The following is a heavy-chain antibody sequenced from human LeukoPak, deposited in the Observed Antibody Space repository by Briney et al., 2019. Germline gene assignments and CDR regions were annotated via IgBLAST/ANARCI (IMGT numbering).Heavy chain of an antibody. CDR3: ARRVRGDFGGHFDY. CDR2: IYYTGNT. D-gene: IGHD4-17*01. Sequence: SETLSLTCTVSGGSISSSDYYWGWIRQSPGKGLEWIGSIYYTGNTYYNASLRSRVTISVDTSKNRFSLKLTSVTAADTAIYYCARRVRGDFGGHFDYWGQGTLVTVSS. J-gene: IGHJ4*02. CDR1: GGSISSSDYY. V-gene: IGHV4-39*01.